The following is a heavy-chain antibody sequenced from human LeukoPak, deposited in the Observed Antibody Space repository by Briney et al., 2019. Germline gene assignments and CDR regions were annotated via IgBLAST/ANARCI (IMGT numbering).Heavy chain of an antibody. D-gene: IGHD2-2*01. V-gene: IGHV3-48*01. CDR1: GFTFSSYW. Sequence: PGGSLRLSCAASGFTFSSYWMHWVRQAPGKGLEWVSYISSGSSTIYYADSVKGRFTISRDNAKNSLYLQMNSLRAEDTAVYYCARGTIIVVVPAAYNWFDPWGQGTLVTVSS. J-gene: IGHJ5*02. CDR3: ARGTIIVVVPAAYNWFDP. CDR2: ISSGSSTI.